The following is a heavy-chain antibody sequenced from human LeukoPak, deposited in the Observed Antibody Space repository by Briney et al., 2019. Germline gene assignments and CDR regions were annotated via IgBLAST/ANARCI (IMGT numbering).Heavy chain of an antibody. CDR2: INSDGSST. Sequence: GGSLRLSCAASGFTFSSYWMHWVRQAPGKGRVWVSRINSDGSSTSYADSVKGRFTISRDNAKNTLYLQMNSLRAEDTAVYYCARETYDILTGRQWYFDLWGRGTLVTVSS. V-gene: IGHV3-74*01. CDR3: ARETYDILTGRQWYFDL. J-gene: IGHJ2*01. D-gene: IGHD3-9*01. CDR1: GFTFSSYW.